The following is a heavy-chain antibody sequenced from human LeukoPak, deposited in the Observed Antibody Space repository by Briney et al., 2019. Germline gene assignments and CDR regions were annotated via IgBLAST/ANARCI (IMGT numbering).Heavy chain of an antibody. J-gene: IGHJ5*01. V-gene: IGHV6-1*01. CDR1: GDSVSTNSAT. CDR2: TYYRSKWNN. D-gene: IGHD1-26*01. Sequence: SQTLSLTCAISGDSVSTNSATWTWLRQSPSRGLEWLGRTYYRSKWNNDYAVSMKSQMTINPDTSKNQFSLQLNSVTPEDTAVYYCARLVGAAWFDSWGQGTLVTVSS. CDR3: ARLVGAAWFDS.